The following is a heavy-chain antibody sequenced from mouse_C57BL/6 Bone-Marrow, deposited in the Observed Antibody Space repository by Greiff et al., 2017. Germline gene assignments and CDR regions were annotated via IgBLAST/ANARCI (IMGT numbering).Heavy chain of an antibody. V-gene: IGHV1-82*01. D-gene: IGHD1-1*01. CDR2: IYPGDGDT. CDR3: AREGSRLLRYYYAMDY. CDR1: GYAFSSSW. J-gene: IGHJ4*01. Sequence: QVQLQQSGPELVKPGASVKISCKASGYAFSSSWMNWVKQRPGKGLEWIGRIYPGDGDTNYNGKFKGKATLTADKSSSTAYMQLSSLTSEDSAVYFCAREGSRLLRYYYAMDYWGQGTSVTVSS.